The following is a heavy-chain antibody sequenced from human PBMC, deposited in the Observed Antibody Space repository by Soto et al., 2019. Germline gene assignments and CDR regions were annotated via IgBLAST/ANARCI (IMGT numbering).Heavy chain of an antibody. CDR3: AKDHCSGGSCQIFDY. CDR2: ISGSGGST. D-gene: IGHD2-15*01. V-gene: IGHV3-23*01. Sequence: PGGSLRLSCAASGFTFSSYAMSWVRQAPGKGLEWVSAISGSGGSTYYADSVKGRFTISRDNSKNTLYLQMNSLRAEDTAVYYCAKDHCSGGSCQIFDYWGKGTLVTVSS. J-gene: IGHJ4*02. CDR1: GFTFSSYA.